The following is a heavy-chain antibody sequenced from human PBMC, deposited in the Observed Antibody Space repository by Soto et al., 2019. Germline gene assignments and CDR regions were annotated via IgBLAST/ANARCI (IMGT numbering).Heavy chain of an antibody. Sequence: ASVKLSCKASGYTFTSYAMHWVSQTPGQGLEWMGWISAYNGNTKYAQKLQGRVTMTRDTSASTAYMELRSLRSDDTAVFYCAREMVRGVGSDYWGQGTLVTVSS. D-gene: IGHD3-10*01. CDR1: GYTFTSYA. CDR3: AREMVRGVGSDY. CDR2: ISAYNGNT. J-gene: IGHJ4*02. V-gene: IGHV1-18*01.